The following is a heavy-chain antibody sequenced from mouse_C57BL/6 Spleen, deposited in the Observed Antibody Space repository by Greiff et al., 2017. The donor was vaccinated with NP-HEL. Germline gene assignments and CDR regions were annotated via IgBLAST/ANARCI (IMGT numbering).Heavy chain of an antibody. J-gene: IGHJ2*01. V-gene: IGHV1-39*01. CDR2: INPNYGTT. CDR3: AKGGFITTVVGGYYFDY. Sequence: EVKLQESGPELVKPGASVKISCKASGYSFTDYNMNWVKQSNGKSLEWIGVINPNYGTTSYNQKFKGKATLTVDQSSSTAYMQLNSLTSEDSAVYYCAKGGFITTVVGGYYFDYWGQGTTLTVSS. D-gene: IGHD1-1*01. CDR1: GYSFTDYN.